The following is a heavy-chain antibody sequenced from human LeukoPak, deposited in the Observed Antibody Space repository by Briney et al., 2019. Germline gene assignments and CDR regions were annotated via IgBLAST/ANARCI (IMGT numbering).Heavy chain of an antibody. CDR3: ARRRYYYDSSGYYYGKYFQH. V-gene: IGHV4-34*01. CDR1: GGSFSGCY. CDR2: INHSGST. J-gene: IGHJ1*01. D-gene: IGHD3-22*01. Sequence: PSETLSLTCAVYGGSFSGCYWSWIRQPPGKGLEWIEEINHSGSTNYNPSLKSRVTIPVDTSKNQFSLKLSSVTAADTAVYYCARRRYYYDSSGYYYGKYFQHWGQGTLVTVSS.